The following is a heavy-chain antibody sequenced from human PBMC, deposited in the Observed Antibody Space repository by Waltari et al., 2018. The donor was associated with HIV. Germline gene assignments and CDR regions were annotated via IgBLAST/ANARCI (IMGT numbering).Heavy chain of an antibody. V-gene: IGHV4-39*01. Sequence: QLQLQESGPGLVKPSETLSLTCIVSGDSIISTAYYWAWFRQAPGGGLEWIGRMYYSGNNYYNPSRKSRITMSVDTSNNQFSLRLTSVTAADTAVYYCARQHGRPADVWGQGTTVTVSS. D-gene: IGHD2-8*01. CDR2: MYYSGNN. CDR3: ARQHGRPADV. J-gene: IGHJ6*02. CDR1: GDSIISTAYY.